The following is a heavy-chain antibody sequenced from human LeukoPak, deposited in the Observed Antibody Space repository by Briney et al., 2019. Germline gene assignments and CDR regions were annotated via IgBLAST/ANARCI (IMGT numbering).Heavy chain of an antibody. CDR3: ARALHPPHPNFDY. CDR2: ISHDGSNK. V-gene: IGHV3-30-3*01. Sequence: PGGSLRLSCAASGFTFSSYAMHWVRQAPGKGLEWVAIISHDGSNKYYADSVKGRFTISRDNSKSTLYLQMNSLRAEDTAVYYCARALHPPHPNFDYWGQGTLVTVSS. J-gene: IGHJ4*02. CDR1: GFTFSSYA.